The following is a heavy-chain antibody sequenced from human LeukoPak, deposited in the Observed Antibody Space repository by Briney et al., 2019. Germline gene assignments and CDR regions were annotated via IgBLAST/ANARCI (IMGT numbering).Heavy chain of an antibody. V-gene: IGHV4-61*02. CDR1: GGSISSGSYY. J-gene: IGHJ6*03. CDR3: ARGIAVAGRAYYYYMDV. CDR2: IYTSGST. Sequence: SQTLSLTCTVSGGSISSGSYYWSWIRQPAGKGLEWIGRIYTSGSTNYNPSLKSRVTISVDTSKNQFSLKLSSVTAADTAVYYCARGIAVAGRAYYYYMDVWGKGTTVTISS. D-gene: IGHD6-19*01.